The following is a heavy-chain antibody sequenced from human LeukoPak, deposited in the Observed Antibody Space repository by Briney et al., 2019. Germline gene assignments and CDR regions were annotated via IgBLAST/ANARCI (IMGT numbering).Heavy chain of an antibody. V-gene: IGHV3-7*01. CDR2: IRQDGSEK. D-gene: IGHD3-22*01. Sequence: GGSLRLSCAASGFTFSSYWMSWVRQAPGKGLEWVANIRQDGSEKYYVDSVKGRFTISRDNAKNSLYLQMNSLRAEDTAVYYCARADYDSSGYLSFFDYWGQGTLVTVSS. CDR1: GFTFSSYW. J-gene: IGHJ4*02. CDR3: ARADYDSSGYLSFFDY.